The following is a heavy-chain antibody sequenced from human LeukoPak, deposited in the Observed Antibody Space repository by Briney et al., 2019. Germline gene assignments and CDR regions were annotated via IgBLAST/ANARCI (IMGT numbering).Heavy chain of an antibody. Sequence: SETLSLTCTASGGSISDYYWSWIRQPPGKGLEWIGYFSNSGTTNQNPSLKSRVTMSVDTSKNQFSLKLSSVTAADTAVYYCARGSNWGDYWGQGALVTVSS. CDR1: GGSISDYY. D-gene: IGHD7-27*01. CDR2: FSNSGTT. V-gene: IGHV4-59*12. CDR3: ARGSNWGDY. J-gene: IGHJ4*02.